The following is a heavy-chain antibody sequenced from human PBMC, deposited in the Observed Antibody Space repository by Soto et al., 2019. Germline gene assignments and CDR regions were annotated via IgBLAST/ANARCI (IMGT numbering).Heavy chain of an antibody. D-gene: IGHD2-21*02. CDR1: GESISSSSYY. V-gene: IGHV4-39*01. Sequence: FETLSLTCIVSGESISSSSYYWGWIRQPPGKGLEWIGSIYYSGRTYYNPSFKSRVTISIDTSKNQFSLKLSSVTATDTAVYYCARQRTTVVTQAYFDHWGQGALVTVSS. CDR2: IYYSGRT. J-gene: IGHJ4*02. CDR3: ARQRTTVVTQAYFDH.